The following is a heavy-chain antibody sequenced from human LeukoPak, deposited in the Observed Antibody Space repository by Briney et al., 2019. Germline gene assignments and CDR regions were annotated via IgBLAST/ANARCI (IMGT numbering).Heavy chain of an antibody. CDR3: ARVPYEITMVRGVQFRDYGMDV. Sequence: GGSLRLSCAASGFTFSSYSMNWVRQAPGKGLEWVSSISSSSSYIYYADSVKGRFTISRDNAKNSLYLQMNSLRAEDTAVYYCARVPYEITMVRGVQFRDYGMDVWGQGTTVTVSS. J-gene: IGHJ6*02. CDR1: GFTFSSYS. D-gene: IGHD3-10*01. CDR2: ISSSSSYI. V-gene: IGHV3-21*01.